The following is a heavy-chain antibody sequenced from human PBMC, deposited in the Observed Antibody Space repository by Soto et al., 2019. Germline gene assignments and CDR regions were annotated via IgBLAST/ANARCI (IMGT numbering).Heavy chain of an antibody. CDR2: IYDSGFT. CDR3: ARDRAYYDSNGLYFDY. D-gene: IGHD3-22*01. V-gene: IGHV4-59*01. Sequence: ASETLSLTCTISNDFIRNYYWSWIRQPPGKGLEWIGYIYDSGFTNYNPSLKSRVTISADTSKNQFSLKLTSVTAADTAVYYCARDRAYYDSNGLYFDYWGQGTPVTVSS. J-gene: IGHJ4*02. CDR1: NDFIRNYY.